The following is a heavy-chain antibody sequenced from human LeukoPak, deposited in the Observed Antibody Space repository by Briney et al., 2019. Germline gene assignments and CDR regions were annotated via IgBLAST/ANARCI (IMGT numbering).Heavy chain of an antibody. D-gene: IGHD3-22*01. Sequence: PSETLSLTCTVSGGSISSSSYYWGWIRQPPGKGLEWIGSIYNSGCTYYNPSLKSRVTISVDTSKNQFSLKLSSVTAADTAVYFCARREYYDSSGYRWGQGTLVTVSS. J-gene: IGHJ4*02. CDR3: ARREYYDSSGYR. V-gene: IGHV4-39*01. CDR2: IYNSGCT. CDR1: GGSISSSSYY.